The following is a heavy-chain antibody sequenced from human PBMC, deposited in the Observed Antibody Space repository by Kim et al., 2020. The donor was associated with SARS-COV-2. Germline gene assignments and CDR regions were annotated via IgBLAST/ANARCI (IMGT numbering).Heavy chain of an antibody. CDR2: VHYTGST. CDR1: GASITAYY. D-gene: IGHD1-7*01. J-gene: IGHJ5*02. V-gene: IGHV4-59*13. Sequence: GASITAYYWSWIRQPPGKGLEWIGYVHYTGSTNYNPSLESRVDMSVDTSKNQFSLRLTSVSAADTAVYYCAREGDWNYANWFDPWGQGALAT. CDR3: AREGDWNYANWFDP.